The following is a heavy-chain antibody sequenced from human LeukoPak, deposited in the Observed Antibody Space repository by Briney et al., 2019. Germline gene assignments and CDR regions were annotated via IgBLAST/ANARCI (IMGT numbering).Heavy chain of an antibody. CDR3: ARDLWGSYRINYYYYGMDV. D-gene: IGHD3-16*02. V-gene: IGHV3-33*01. CDR2: IWYDGSNK. J-gene: IGHJ6*02. Sequence: GGSLRLSCAASGFTFSSYGMHWVRQAPGKGLEWVAVIWYDGSNKYYADSVKGRFTISRDNSKNTLYLQMNSLRAEDTAVYYCARDLWGSYRINYYYYGMDVWGQGTTVTVSS. CDR1: GFTFSSYG.